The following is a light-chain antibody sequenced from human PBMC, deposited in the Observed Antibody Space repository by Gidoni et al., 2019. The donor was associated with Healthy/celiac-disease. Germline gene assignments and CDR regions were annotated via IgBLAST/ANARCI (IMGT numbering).Light chain of an antibody. CDR2: AAS. Sequence: AIRMTQSPSSFSPSTGDRVTITCRASKGISSYLAWYQQKPGKAPKLLIYAASTWQSGVPSRFSGSGSGTDFTLTISCLQSEDIATYYCQQYYSYPLTFGGGTKVEIK. CDR3: QQYYSYPLT. V-gene: IGKV1-8*01. J-gene: IGKJ4*01. CDR1: KGISSY.